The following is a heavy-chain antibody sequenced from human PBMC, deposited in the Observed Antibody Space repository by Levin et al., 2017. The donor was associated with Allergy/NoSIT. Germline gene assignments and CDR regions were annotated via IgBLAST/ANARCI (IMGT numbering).Heavy chain of an antibody. Sequence: ASVKVSCKASGYTFTSYGISWVRQAPGQGLEWMGWISAYNGNTNYAQKLQGRVTMTTDTSTSTAYMELRSLRSDDTAVYYCASGNIAAAAFVFDYWGQGTLVTVSS. CDR1: GYTFTSYG. J-gene: IGHJ4*02. CDR2: ISAYNGNT. D-gene: IGHD6-13*01. CDR3: ASGNIAAAAFVFDY. V-gene: IGHV1-18*01.